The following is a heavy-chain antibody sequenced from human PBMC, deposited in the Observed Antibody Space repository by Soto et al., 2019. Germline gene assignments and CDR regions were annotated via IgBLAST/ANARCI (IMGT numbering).Heavy chain of an antibody. CDR1: GFTFNDYW. D-gene: IGHD2-21*02. Sequence: EVQLVVSGGGLVQPGGSLRLSCAASGFTFNDYWMSWVRQAPGKGLEWVANIKEDGSERYCLGSVKGRFTISRDNAKKALYLQMNSLATEDTAGYFCARRGDDFDYWGQGTLVTVSS. V-gene: IGHV3-7*03. CDR2: IKEDGSER. CDR3: ARRGDDFDY. J-gene: IGHJ4*02.